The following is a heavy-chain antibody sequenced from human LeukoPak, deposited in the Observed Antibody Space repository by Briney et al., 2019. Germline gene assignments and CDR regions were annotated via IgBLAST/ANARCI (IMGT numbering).Heavy chain of an antibody. D-gene: IGHD3-22*01. CDR3: ARQPRDYDSSGYDGFDI. CDR1: GGSLSSRRYY. V-gene: IGHV4-39*01. J-gene: IGHJ3*02. CDR2: IFYSGST. Sequence: SETLSLTCTLSGGSLSSRRYYWGWIREPPGKGLEWVGGIFYSGSTYYNPSLKSRVTISVDTSKNHFSLKLSSVTAADTAVYYCARQPRDYDSSGYDGFDIWGQGTLVTVSS.